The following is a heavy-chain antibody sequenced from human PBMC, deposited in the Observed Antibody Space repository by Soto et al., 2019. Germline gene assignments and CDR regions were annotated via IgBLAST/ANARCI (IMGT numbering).Heavy chain of an antibody. CDR1: GDTTSTDY. D-gene: IGHD7-27*01. CDR3: AKNWNWGSLVH. J-gene: IGHJ4*02. Sequence: PSETLSLTFTASGDTTSTDYWSWIRQSPGKGLEWIGFIYYGGSTNYNPSLKSRVTISVDTPKNQFSLKLSSVTAADTAVYYCAKNWNWGSLVHWGQGTLVTVS. CDR2: IYYGGST. V-gene: IGHV4-59*08.